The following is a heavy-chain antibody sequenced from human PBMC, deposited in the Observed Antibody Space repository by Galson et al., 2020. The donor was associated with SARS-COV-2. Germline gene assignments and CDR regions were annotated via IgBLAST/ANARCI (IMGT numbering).Heavy chain of an antibody. CDR3: ARDPGYCSSTSCILYYDYGMDV. D-gene: IGHD2-2*01. CDR2: ISYDGSNK. CDR1: GFTFSSYA. V-gene: IGHV3-30-3*01. J-gene: IGHJ6*02. Sequence: TGGSLRLSCAASGFTFSSYAMHWVRQAPGKGLEWVAVISYDGSNKYYADSVKGRFTISRDNSKNTLYLQMNSLRAEDTAVYYCARDPGYCSSTSCILYYDYGMDVWGQGTTVTVSS.